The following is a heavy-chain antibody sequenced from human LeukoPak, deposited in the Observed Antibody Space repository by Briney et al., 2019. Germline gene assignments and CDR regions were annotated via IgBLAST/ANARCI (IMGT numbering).Heavy chain of an antibody. CDR2: FYNSGST. CDR3: ARGCRYSNSWYRYWIGR. V-gene: IGHV4-39*06. J-gene: IGHJ5*02. Sequence: SETLTLTCTASGGTISSNSNNWVWIAPPPGKGLEWIGNFYNSGSTHYTPSRKSRVTMSVATPKNQLPLNLPTVPAAAAPFYYCARGCRYSNSWYRYWIGRWGQGTLVTVSS. D-gene: IGHD6-13*01. CDR1: GGTISSNSNN.